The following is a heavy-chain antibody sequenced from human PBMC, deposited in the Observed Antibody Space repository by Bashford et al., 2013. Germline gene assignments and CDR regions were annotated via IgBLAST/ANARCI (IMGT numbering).Heavy chain of an antibody. D-gene: IGHD6-19*01. CDR2: TNPKSGNT. CDR3: ASPSPFYSSGWYEFAPPDY. Sequence: ASVKVSCKASGYTFTSYDINWVRQATGQGLEWVGWTNPKSGNTGYAQKFQGRVTMTRNTSISTAYMELSSLRSEDTAVYYCASPSPFYSSGWYEFAPPDYWGQGTLVTVSS. V-gene: IGHV1-8*01. J-gene: IGHJ4*02. CDR1: GYTFTSYD.